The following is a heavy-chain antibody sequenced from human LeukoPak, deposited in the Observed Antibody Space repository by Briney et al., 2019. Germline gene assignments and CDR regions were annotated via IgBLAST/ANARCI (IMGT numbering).Heavy chain of an antibody. Sequence: GGSLRLSCVASGFSLSGYWMYWVRQAPGKGLMYISRNNGDGSTTNYADVVKGRFTVSRDNVKNTLYLQMNSLRVEDTAVYYCARDPRNVGLAPWGQGTLVTVSS. V-gene: IGHV3-74*01. CDR1: GFSLSGYW. CDR2: NNGDGSTT. CDR3: ARDPRNVGLAP. J-gene: IGHJ5*02. D-gene: IGHD2-15*01.